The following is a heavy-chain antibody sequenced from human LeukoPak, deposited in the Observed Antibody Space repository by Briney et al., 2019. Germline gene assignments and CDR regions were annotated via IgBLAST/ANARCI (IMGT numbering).Heavy chain of an antibody. CDR2: IYNSGST. V-gene: IGHV4-61*08. CDR1: DGSVSSGGYY. J-gene: IGHJ4*02. Sequence: SETLSLTCTVSDGSVSSGGYYWSWVRQPPGTGLECLGYIYNSGSTNYNRSLKSRVTMSVDTSKNQFSLKLSSVTAADTAVYYCARGVITLGYYFDYWGQGTLVTVSS. D-gene: IGHD2-15*01. CDR3: ARGVITLGYYFDY.